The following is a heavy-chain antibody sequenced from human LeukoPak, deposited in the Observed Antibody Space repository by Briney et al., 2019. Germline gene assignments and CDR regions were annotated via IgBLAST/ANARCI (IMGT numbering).Heavy chain of an antibody. CDR1: GFTISSYA. D-gene: IGHD6-19*01. V-gene: IGHV3-23*01. J-gene: IGHJ4*02. CDR2: ISGSGGST. CDR3: AKDKFGGWPSPGNDY. Sequence: GGSLRLSCAASGFTISSYAMSWVRQAPGKGLEWVSAISGSGGSTYYADSVKGRFTISRDNSKNTLYLQMNSLRAEDTAVYYCAKDKFGGWPSPGNDYWGQGTLVTVSS.